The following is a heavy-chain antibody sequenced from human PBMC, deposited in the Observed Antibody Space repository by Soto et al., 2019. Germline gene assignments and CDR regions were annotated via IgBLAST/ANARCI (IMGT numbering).Heavy chain of an antibody. V-gene: IGHV3-21*01. Sequence: GALRLSWAASGFTFSRVGISWVRQASGKGLEWVSSISSSSSYIYYADSVKGRFTISRDNAKNSLYLQMNSLRAEDTAVYYCARGYYDFWRGAFDIWGQGTMVTVSS. CDR2: ISSSSSYI. CDR1: GFTFSRVG. J-gene: IGHJ3*02. CDR3: ARGYYDFWRGAFDI. D-gene: IGHD3-3*01.